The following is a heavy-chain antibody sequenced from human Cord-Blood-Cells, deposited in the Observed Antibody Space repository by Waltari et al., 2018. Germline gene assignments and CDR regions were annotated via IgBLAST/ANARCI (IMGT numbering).Heavy chain of an antibody. V-gene: IGHV1-69*01. J-gene: IGHJ4*02. CDR1: GGTFSSYA. CDR2: IFPIFGTA. D-gene: IGHD2-2*02. CDR3: ARSSGYCSSTSCYKEFDY. Sequence: QVQLVQSGAEVKKPGSSVKVSCKASGGTFSSYAISWVRQAPGQGLEWMGVIFPIFGTANYAQKFQGRVTITADESTSTAYMELSSLRSEDTAVYYCARSSGYCSSTSCYKEFDYWGQGTLVTVSS.